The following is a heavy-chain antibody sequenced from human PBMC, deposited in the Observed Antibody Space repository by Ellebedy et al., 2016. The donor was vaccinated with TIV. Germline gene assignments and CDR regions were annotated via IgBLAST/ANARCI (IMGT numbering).Heavy chain of an antibody. J-gene: IGHJ4*02. CDR2: LSHTGST. V-gene: IGHV4-30-2*01. Sequence: MPSETLSLTCTVSGGSISSGGYSWTWIRQPPGKGLEWIGELSHTGSTNYNPSLKSRVTISADPSKNQFSLKLRSATGADTAVYYCARGTLVSMIVVTLSHYFDYWGRGTLVTVSS. CDR3: ARGTLVSMIVVTLSHYFDY. CDR1: GGSISSGGYS. D-gene: IGHD3-22*01.